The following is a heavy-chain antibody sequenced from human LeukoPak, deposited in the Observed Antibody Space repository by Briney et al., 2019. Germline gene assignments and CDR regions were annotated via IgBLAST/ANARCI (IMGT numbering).Heavy chain of an antibody. CDR2: ISSSGSTI. Sequence: GGSLRLSCAASGFTFSSYEMNWVRQAPGKGLEWVSYISSSGSTIYYADSVKGRFTISRDNAKNSLYLQMNSLRAEDTAVYYCARGVPKTSYYYYYMDVWGKGTTVTVSS. V-gene: IGHV3-48*03. D-gene: IGHD4-11*01. CDR1: GFTFSSYE. J-gene: IGHJ6*03. CDR3: ARGVPKTSYYYYYMDV.